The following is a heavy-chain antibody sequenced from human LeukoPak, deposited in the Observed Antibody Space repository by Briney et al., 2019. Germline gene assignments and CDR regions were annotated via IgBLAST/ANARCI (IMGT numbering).Heavy chain of an antibody. CDR1: GFTVSSNY. CDR2: IYSGGST. D-gene: IGHD4-17*01. Sequence: GGFLRLSCAASGFTVSSNYMSWVRQAPGKGLEWVSVIYSGGSTYHADSVKGRFTISRDNSKNTLYLQMNSLRAEDTAVYYCARGGYGDYGGGEVYWGQGTLVTVSS. V-gene: IGHV3-53*01. CDR3: ARGGYGDYGGGEVY. J-gene: IGHJ4*02.